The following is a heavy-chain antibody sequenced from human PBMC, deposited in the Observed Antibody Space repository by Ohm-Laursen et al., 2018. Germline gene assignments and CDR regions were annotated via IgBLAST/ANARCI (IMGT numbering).Heavy chain of an antibody. D-gene: IGHD1-26*01. CDR1: GFTFSSYW. CDR2: IKEDGSEK. CDR3: ARVLIVGATGIDY. V-gene: IGHV3-7*01. J-gene: IGHJ4*02. Sequence: SLRLSCAASGFTFSSYWMSWVRQAPGKGLEWVANIKEDGSEKYYVDSVKGRFTISRDNAKNSLYPQMNSLRAEDTAVYYCARVLIVGATGIDYWGQGTLVTVSS.